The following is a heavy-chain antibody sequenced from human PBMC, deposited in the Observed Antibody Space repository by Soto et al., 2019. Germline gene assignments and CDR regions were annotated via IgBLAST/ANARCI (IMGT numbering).Heavy chain of an antibody. CDR2: IYYSGSA. Sequence: SETLSLTCTVSGGSISSSSYYWGWIRQPPGKGLEWIGSIYYSGSAYYNPSLKSRVTISVDTSKNQFSLKLYPVTAADTAVYYCARFNVFYLPLCGHHYSIPFPTRRSSDL. CDR1: GGSISSSSYY. J-gene: IGHJ2*01. V-gene: IGHV4-39*07. CDR3: ARFNVFYLPLCGHHYSIPFPTRRSSDL. D-gene: IGHD2-2*02.